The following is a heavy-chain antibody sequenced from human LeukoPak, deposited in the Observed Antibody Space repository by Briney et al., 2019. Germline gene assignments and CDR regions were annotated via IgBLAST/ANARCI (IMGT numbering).Heavy chain of an antibody. CDR2: INPNSGGT. D-gene: IGHD3-9*01. V-gene: IGHV1-2*02. CDR3: ARERGNYDILTDYYEGNGFDP. J-gene: IGHJ5*02. CDR1: GYTFTGYY. Sequence: ASVKVSCKASGYTFTGYYMHWVRQAPGQGLEWMGWINPNSGGTNYAQKFQGTVTMTRDTSISTAYMELTRLRSDDTAVYYCARERGNYDILTDYYEGNGFDPWGQGTLVTVSS.